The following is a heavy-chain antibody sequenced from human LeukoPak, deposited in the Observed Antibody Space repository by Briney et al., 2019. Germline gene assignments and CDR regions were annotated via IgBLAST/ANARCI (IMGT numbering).Heavy chain of an antibody. D-gene: IGHD2-21*02. J-gene: IGHJ4*02. CDR2: ISGRGINT. Sequence: GGSLRLSCAASAFTFSSFAMSWVRQAPGKGLEWLSTISGRGINTYYADSVKGRFTISRDNSKNTVFLQVKSLRAEDTAIYYCAKSPNGDHATVFDYWGQGTLVTVSS. V-gene: IGHV3-23*01. CDR3: AKSPNGDHATVFDY. CDR1: AFTFSSFA.